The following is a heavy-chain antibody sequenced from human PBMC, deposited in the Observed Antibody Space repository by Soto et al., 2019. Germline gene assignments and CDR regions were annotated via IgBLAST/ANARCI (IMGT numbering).Heavy chain of an antibody. CDR1: GFAFSNYG. J-gene: IGHJ4*02. CDR3: ARAHGVVGAPWTVCFCDF. D-gene: IGHD1-26*01. V-gene: IGHV3-48*03. CDR2: ITSTGNTI. Sequence: EVLLVESGGGLVQPGGSLRLSCAGSGFAFSNYGMNWVRQAPGKGLEWVAHITSTGNTIYYADSVKGRFTISRDNAKSSLYLQMNSLRAEDTALYYCARAHGVVGAPWTVCFCDFWGPGTRVTVSS.